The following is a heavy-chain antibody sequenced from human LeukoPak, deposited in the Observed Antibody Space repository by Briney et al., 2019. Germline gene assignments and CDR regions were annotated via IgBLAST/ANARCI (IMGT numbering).Heavy chain of an antibody. CDR3: ARSKWLRSPFDY. J-gene: IGHJ4*02. D-gene: IGHD5-12*01. V-gene: IGHV4-39*01. CDR1: GGSISSSSYY. Sequence: SETLSLTCTVSGGSISSSSYYWGWIRQPPGKGLEWIGSIYYSGSTYYNPSLKSRVTISVDTSKNQFSLKPSSVTAADTAVYYCARSKWLRSPFDYWGQGTLVTVSS. CDR2: IYYSGST.